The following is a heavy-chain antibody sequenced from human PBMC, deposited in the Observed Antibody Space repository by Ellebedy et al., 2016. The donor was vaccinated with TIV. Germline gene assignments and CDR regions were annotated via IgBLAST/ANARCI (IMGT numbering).Heavy chain of an antibody. Sequence: GESLKIPXAASGFTFSRYTMNWVRQAPGKGLEWVSCISSSSSYIYYADSVKGRFTISRDNAKNSLYLQINSLGAEDTAVYYCAREDGGRGYYYYGMDVWGQGTTVTVSS. J-gene: IGHJ6*02. CDR3: AREDGGRGYYYYGMDV. CDR1: GFTFSRYT. CDR2: ISSSSSYI. D-gene: IGHD2-15*01. V-gene: IGHV3-21*01.